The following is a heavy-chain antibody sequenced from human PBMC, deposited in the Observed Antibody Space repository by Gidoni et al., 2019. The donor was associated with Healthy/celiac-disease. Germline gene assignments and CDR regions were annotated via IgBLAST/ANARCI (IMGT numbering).Heavy chain of an antibody. CDR1: GPTFSSYA. V-gene: IGHV3-30*01. D-gene: IGHD2-15*01. J-gene: IGHJ4*02. Sequence: QVQLVESGGGVVQPGRSLRLSCAPSGPTFSSYALHCVRQAPGKGLEWVAVISYDGSNKYYADSVKGRLTIYRDNSKNTLYLQMNSLRAEDTAVYYCARDRLGYCSGGSCYVFDYWGQGTLVTVSS. CDR3: ARDRLGYCSGGSCYVFDY. CDR2: ISYDGSNK.